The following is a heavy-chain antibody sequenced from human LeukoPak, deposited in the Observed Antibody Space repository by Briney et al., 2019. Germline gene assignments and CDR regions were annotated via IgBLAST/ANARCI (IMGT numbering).Heavy chain of an antibody. CDR1: GFTFSSYD. D-gene: IGHD2-2*02. CDR2: IGTAGDT. V-gene: IGHV3-13*01. Sequence: PGGSLRLSCAASGFTFSSYDMHWVRQATGKGLAWVSAIGTAGDTYYPGSVKGRFTISRENAKNSLYLQMNSLRAEDTAVYYCARVSGCSSTSCYNDYWGQGTLVTVSS. J-gene: IGHJ4*02. CDR3: ARVSGCSSTSCYNDY.